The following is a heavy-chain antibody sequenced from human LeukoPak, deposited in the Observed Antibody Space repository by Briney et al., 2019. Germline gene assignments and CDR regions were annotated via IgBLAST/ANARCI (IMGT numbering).Heavy chain of an antibody. J-gene: IGHJ5*02. CDR2: IYYSGST. Sequence: SETLSLTCTVSGGAIRSYYWGWIRQPPGKGLEWIGYIYYSGSTNYNPSLKSRVTISVDTSKNQFSLKLSSVTAADTAVYYCARDVGVETRFDPWGQGTLVTVSS. V-gene: IGHV4-59*01. D-gene: IGHD3-3*01. CDR3: ARDVGVETRFDP. CDR1: GGAIRSYY.